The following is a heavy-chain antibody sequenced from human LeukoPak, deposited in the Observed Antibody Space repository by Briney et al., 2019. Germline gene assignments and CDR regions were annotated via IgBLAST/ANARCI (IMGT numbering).Heavy chain of an antibody. CDR1: GFTVSSNY. Sequence: PGGSMRLSCAASGFTVSSNYMSWVRQAPGKGVEWVSVIYSGGSTYYADSVKGRFTISRDNSKNTLYLQMNSLRAEDTAVYYCARDRGGYYYDSSGYYDYWGQGTLVTVSS. V-gene: IGHV3-53*01. CDR2: IYSGGST. CDR3: ARDRGGYYYDSSGYYDY. D-gene: IGHD3-22*01. J-gene: IGHJ4*02.